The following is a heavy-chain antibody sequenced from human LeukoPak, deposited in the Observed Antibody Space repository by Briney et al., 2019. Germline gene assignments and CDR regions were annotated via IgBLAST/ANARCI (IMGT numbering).Heavy chain of an antibody. CDR1: GFTFSSYG. CDR3: ARDVAVAGTPDAFDI. J-gene: IGHJ3*02. CDR2: IWYDGSNK. V-gene: IGHV3-33*01. D-gene: IGHD6-19*01. Sequence: GRSLRLSCAASGFTFSSYGMHWVRQAPGKGLEGVAVIWYDGSNKYYADSVKGRFTISRDNSKNTLYLQMNSLRAEDTAVYYCARDVAVAGTPDAFDIWGQGTMVTVSS.